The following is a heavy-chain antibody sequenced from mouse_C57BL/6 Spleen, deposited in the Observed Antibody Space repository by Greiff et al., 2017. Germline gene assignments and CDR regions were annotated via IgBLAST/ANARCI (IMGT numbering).Heavy chain of an antibody. D-gene: IGHD1-1*01. CDR2: IRLKSDNYAT. Sequence: EVQLQQSGGGLVQPGGSMKLSCVASGFTFSNYWMNWVRQSPEKGLEWVAQIRLKSDNYATHYAESVKGRFTISRDDSKSSVYLQMNNLRAEDTGIYYCTLCYYGSRRYWYFDVWGTGTTGTVSS. V-gene: IGHV6-3*01. CDR3: TLCYYGSRRYWYFDV. J-gene: IGHJ1*03. CDR1: GFTFSNYW.